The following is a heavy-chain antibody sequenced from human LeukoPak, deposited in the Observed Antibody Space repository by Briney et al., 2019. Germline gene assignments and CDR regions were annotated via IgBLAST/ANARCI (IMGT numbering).Heavy chain of an antibody. CDR1: RFTFSSYA. Sequence: HPGGSLRLSCAASRFTFSSYAMSWVRQAPGKGLEWVSAISGSGGNTHYADSVKGRFTISRDNSKNTLYLQMNSLRAEDTAGYYCARPARTDYADYWGQGTLVTVSA. CDR2: ISGSGGNT. V-gene: IGHV3-23*01. J-gene: IGHJ4*02. CDR3: ARPARTDYADY. D-gene: IGHD1-14*01.